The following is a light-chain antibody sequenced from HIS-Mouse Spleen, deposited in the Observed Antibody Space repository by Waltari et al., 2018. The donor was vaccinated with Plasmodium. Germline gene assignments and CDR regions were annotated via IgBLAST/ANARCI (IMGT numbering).Light chain of an antibody. CDR2: EDS. V-gene: IGLV3-10*01. CDR3: YSTDSSGNHRV. Sequence: SYELTQPPSVSVSPGQTARITCSGDALPKKYSYWYQQKSGQAPVLVIYEDSKRPSGSPERFSGSSSGTMATLTSSEAQVEDEADYYCYSTDSSGNHRVFGGGTKLTVL. J-gene: IGLJ3*02. CDR1: ALPKKY.